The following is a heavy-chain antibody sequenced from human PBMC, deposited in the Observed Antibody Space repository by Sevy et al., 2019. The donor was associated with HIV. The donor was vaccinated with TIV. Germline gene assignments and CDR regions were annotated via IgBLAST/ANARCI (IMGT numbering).Heavy chain of an antibody. CDR3: TTDDRRDGMVVVPFEY. J-gene: IGHJ4*02. CDR2: IRSKAGGGTT. CDR1: GFTFSNAW. Sequence: GGSLRLSCAASGFTFSNAWMSWVRQSPGKGLEWVGRIRSKAGGGTTDYATIVKGKFTISRDDSRDILYLQLNSLETEDTAVDYCTTDDRRDGMVVVPFEYWGQGTLVTVSS. V-gene: IGHV3-15*01. D-gene: IGHD2-15*01.